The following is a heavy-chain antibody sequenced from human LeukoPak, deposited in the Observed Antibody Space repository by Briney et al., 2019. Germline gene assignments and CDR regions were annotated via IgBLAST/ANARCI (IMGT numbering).Heavy chain of an antibody. J-gene: IGHJ4*02. Sequence: ASVKVSCKASGHTFAGYYMHWVRQAPGQGLEWMGWINPNSGGTNYAQKFQGRVTMTRDTSISTAYMELSRLRSDDTAVYYCAREAERTGIAAAGLDYWGQGTLVTVSS. CDR1: GHTFAGYY. CDR2: INPNSGGT. V-gene: IGHV1-2*02. D-gene: IGHD6-13*01. CDR3: AREAERTGIAAAGLDY.